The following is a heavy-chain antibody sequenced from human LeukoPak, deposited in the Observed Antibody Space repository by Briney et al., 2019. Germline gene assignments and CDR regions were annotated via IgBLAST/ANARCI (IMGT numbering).Heavy chain of an antibody. CDR3: ARQGVVVPAAINYYYGMDV. D-gene: IGHD2-2*02. Sequence: GESLKISCQGSGSSFTSYWIGWVRQMPGKGLEWMGIIYPGDSDTRYSPSFQGQVTISANKPISTAYLQWSSLKASDTAMYYCARQGVVVPAAINYYYGMDVWGQGTTVTVSS. CDR2: IYPGDSDT. CDR1: GSSFTSYW. V-gene: IGHV5-51*01. J-gene: IGHJ6*02.